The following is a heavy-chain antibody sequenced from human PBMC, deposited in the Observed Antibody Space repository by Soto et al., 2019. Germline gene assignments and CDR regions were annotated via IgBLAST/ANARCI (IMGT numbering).Heavy chain of an antibody. J-gene: IGHJ4*02. CDR2: ISGSGCST. CDR1: GFTFSSYA. D-gene: IGHD3-22*01. CDR3: ATAGNYDSSGHDF. Sequence: GGSLRLSCAASGFTFSSYAMSWVRQAAGKGLEWVSAISGSGCSTYYADSVKGRFTISSDTSTSTAYMELRSLRSDDTAVYYCATAGNYDSSGHDFWGQGTLVTVSS. V-gene: IGHV3-23*01.